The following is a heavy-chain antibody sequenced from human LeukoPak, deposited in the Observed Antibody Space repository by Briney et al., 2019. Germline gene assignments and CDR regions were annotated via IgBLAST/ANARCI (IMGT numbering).Heavy chain of an antibody. CDR3: ARGIAVAGYDY. CDR2: IIPILGIA. D-gene: IGHD6-19*01. CDR1: GGTSSSYA. Sequence: VASVKVSCKASGGTSSSYAISWVRQAPGQGLEWMGRIIPILGIANYAQKFQGRVTITADKSTSTAYMELSSLRSEDTAVYYCARGIAVAGYDYWGQGTLVTVSS. J-gene: IGHJ4*02. V-gene: IGHV1-69*04.